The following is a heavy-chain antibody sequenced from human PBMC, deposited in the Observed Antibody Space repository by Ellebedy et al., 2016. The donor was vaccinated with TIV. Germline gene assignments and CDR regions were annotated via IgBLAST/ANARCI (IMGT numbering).Heavy chain of an antibody. V-gene: IGHV1-46*01. Sequence: AASVKVSCKASGYTFTSHHMHWVRQAPGQGLEWMGVINPSGGSTSYAQKFQGRVSMTRDTSTSTVYMELSSLRSEDTAVYYCATDGARDGYSYGLDVWGQGTTVTVSS. D-gene: IGHD5-24*01. CDR3: ATDGARDGYSYGLDV. J-gene: IGHJ6*02. CDR2: INPSGGST. CDR1: GYTFTSHH.